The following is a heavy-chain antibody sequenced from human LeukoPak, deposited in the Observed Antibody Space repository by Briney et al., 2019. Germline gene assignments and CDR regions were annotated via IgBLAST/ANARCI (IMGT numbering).Heavy chain of an antibody. Sequence: PEGSLRLSCAASGFTFSTYIMNWVRQTPGKGLEWVSSIGTSTSYIYYADSVKGRFTISRDNAKNSLYLQMNSLRAEDTAVYYCARDPYQPLLPGGSFDYWGQGTLVTVSS. V-gene: IGHV3-21*01. CDR1: GFTFSTYI. CDR3: ARDPYQPLLPGGSFDY. CDR2: IGTSTSYI. J-gene: IGHJ4*02. D-gene: IGHD2-2*01.